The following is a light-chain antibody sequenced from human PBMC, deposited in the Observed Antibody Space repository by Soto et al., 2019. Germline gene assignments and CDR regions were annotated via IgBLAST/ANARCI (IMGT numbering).Light chain of an antibody. V-gene: IGLV1-51*01. CDR1: NSNIGNNY. Sequence: QSVLTQPPSVSAAPGQKVTISCSGNNSNIGNNYVSWYQQFPGTAPKLLIYDNVERPSGIPDRFSGSISGTSATLGITGLQTGDEADYYCGTWDDSLSAGVFGSGTKLTVL. J-gene: IGLJ1*01. CDR3: GTWDDSLSAGV. CDR2: DNV.